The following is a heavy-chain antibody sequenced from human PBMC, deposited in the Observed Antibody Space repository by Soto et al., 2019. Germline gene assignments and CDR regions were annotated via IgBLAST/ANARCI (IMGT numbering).Heavy chain of an antibody. J-gene: IGHJ6*02. CDR1: GFTFSNAW. Sequence: EVKLVESGGGLVTPGGSLRLSCAASGFTFSNAWMNWVRQAPGKGLEWVGLIKMKSEGATGHYAAPVNGRFTISRDDSKSTLYLQMSSLKTEDTAVYYCTTLGSHYYYHNFDVWGQGTTVTVSS. CDR2: IKMKSEGATG. V-gene: IGHV3-15*07. CDR3: TTLGSHYYYHNFDV.